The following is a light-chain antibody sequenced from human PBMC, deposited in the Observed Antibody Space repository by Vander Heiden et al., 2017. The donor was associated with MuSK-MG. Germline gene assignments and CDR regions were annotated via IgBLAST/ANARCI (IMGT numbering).Light chain of an antibody. CDR1: QSISSW. CDR2: KAS. Sequence: DIQMTQSPSTLSASVGDRVTITCRASQSISSWLAWYQQKPGKAPKILIYKASSLESGVPSRFSGSGSGTEFTLTINSLQPDDFATYYCQQENSYPWTFGQGTKVEIK. CDR3: QQENSYPWT. V-gene: IGKV1-5*03. J-gene: IGKJ1*01.